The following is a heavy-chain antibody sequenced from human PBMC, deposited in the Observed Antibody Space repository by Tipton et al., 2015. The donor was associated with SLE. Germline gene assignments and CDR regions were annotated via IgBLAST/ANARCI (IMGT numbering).Heavy chain of an antibody. CDR3: ARTMIVVVITDWYFDL. D-gene: IGHD3-22*01. J-gene: IGHJ2*01. CDR2: ISYDGSNK. Sequence: SLRLSCAASGFTFSSYSMNWVRQAPGKGLEWVAVISYDGSNKYYADSVKGRFTISRDNSKNTLYLQMNSLRAEDTAVYYCARTMIVVVITDWYFDLWGRGTLVTVSS. V-gene: IGHV3-30*03. CDR1: GFTFSSYS.